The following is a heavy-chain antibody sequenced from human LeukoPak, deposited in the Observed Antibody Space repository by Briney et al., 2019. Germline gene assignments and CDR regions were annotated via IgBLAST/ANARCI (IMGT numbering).Heavy chain of an antibody. CDR1: GYTFTSYG. CDR2: ISAYNGNT. V-gene: IGHV1-18*01. J-gene: IGHJ4*02. CDR3: ARGPRRGSSSWSEVGY. Sequence: GASVNVSCKASGYTFTSYGIRWVRQAPGQGLEWMGWISAYNGNTNYAQKLQGRLTITTDTSTSTAYMELRSLRSDDTAVYYCARGPRRGSSSWSEVGYWGQGTLVTVSS. D-gene: IGHD6-13*01.